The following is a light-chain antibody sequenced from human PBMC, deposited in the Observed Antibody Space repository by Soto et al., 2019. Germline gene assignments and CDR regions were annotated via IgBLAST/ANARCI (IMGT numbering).Light chain of an antibody. CDR3: QESYNSPQT. Sequence: IPMTQSPATLSGSVKDRVTITCRASQTISSWLAWYQQKPGKAPKLLIYAASSLQSGVPSRFSGSGSGTDFTLTIRSLQPEDFATYSCQESYNSPQTLGRGTNVDIK. CDR2: AAS. J-gene: IGKJ3*01. V-gene: IGKV1-39*01. CDR1: QTISSW.